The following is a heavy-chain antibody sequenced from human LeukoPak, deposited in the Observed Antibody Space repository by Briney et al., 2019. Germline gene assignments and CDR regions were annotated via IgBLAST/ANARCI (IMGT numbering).Heavy chain of an antibody. CDR1: GFTFDDHT. V-gene: IGHV3-43*01. D-gene: IGHD5-24*01. CDR2: ISWDGGVT. CDR3: AKSDHRGDGFNYDY. Sequence: PGGSLRLSCAASGFTFDDHTMHWLRQAPGKGLEWVSHISWDGGVTKYVGSVKGRFTISRDNSKNSLYLQMNSLRTEDTALYYCAKSDHRGDGFNYDYWGQGTLVTVSS. J-gene: IGHJ4*02.